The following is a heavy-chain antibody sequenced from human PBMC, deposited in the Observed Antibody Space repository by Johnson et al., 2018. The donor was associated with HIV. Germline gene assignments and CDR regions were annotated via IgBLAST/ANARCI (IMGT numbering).Heavy chain of an antibody. Sequence: VQLVESGGGVVQPGRSLRLSCAASGFTFSSNYMSWVRQAPGKGLEWVSAISGSGGSTYYADSVRGRFTISRDNTKNTVSLQMIILRPKDTGVYYCASGVTPRAPLRIWGQGTMVTVSS. CDR3: ASGVTPRAPLRI. CDR2: ISGSGGST. D-gene: IGHD2-21*02. CDR1: GFTFSSNY. V-gene: IGHV3-23*04. J-gene: IGHJ3*02.